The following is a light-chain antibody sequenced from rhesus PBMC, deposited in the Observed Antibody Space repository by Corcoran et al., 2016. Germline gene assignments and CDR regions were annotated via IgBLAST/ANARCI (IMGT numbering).Light chain of an antibody. CDR2: GAS. Sequence: EIVMTQSPATLALSPGERATLSCRASQSVSRYLACYQQTPGQAPRLLIYGASRRATGIPDRFSSRGSGTEFTLTISSLEPEDVGVYFCLQSSNWPTFGGGTKVEIK. CDR3: LQSSNWPT. V-gene: IGKV3-24*04. J-gene: IGKJ4*01. CDR1: QSVSRY.